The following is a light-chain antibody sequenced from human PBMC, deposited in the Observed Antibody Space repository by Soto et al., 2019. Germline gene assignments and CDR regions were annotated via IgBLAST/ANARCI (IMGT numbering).Light chain of an antibody. Sequence: QSVLTQPPSVSGAPGQRVTISCTGSSSNIGAGYGVHWYQQLPGTAPKLLIYTNTNRPSGVPDRFSGSKSGTSASLAITGLQAEDEADYYCQSYDSSLSGSVFGGGTQLTVL. CDR3: QSYDSSLSGSV. CDR1: SSNIGAGYG. V-gene: IGLV1-40*01. CDR2: TNT. J-gene: IGLJ2*01.